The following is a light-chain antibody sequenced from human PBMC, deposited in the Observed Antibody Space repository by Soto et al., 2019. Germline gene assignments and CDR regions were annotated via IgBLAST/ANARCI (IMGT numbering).Light chain of an antibody. CDR2: EVC. J-gene: IGLJ1*01. CDR1: SSDVGAFNY. CDR3: SSYASGSIYV. V-gene: IGLV2-14*01. Sequence: QSALTQPASVSGSPGQSITISCTGTSSDVGAFNYVSWYLQYPGKAPKLMIYEVCNRPSGVAKRFSGSKSGNTASLTISGPNADDEDDYYCSSYASGSIYVFGTGTKLTVL.